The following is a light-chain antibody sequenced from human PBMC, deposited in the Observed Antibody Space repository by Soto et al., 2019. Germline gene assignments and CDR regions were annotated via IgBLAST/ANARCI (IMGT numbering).Light chain of an antibody. CDR2: GAS. Sequence: DIQLTQSPSSVSASAVDSVTISCRASQGISTWLAWYQQKAGKAPKLLIYGASRLLNGVPSRFSGSGSGTYFTLTISSLQPEDFATYYCQQTDGFPRTFGQGTKVDIK. V-gene: IGKV1D-12*01. J-gene: IGKJ1*01. CDR1: QGISTW. CDR3: QQTDGFPRT.